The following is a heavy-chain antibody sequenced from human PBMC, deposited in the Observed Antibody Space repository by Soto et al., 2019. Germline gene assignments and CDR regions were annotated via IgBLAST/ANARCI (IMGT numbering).Heavy chain of an antibody. CDR3: AREDDSSGYYVD. CDR1: GGSISSYY. J-gene: IGHJ4*02. V-gene: IGHV4-59*01. CDR2: IYYSGST. Sequence: SLTCTVSGGSISSYYWSWIRQPPGKGLEWIGYIYYSGSTNYNPSLKSRVTISVDTSKNQFSLKLSSVTAADTAVYYCAREDDSSGYYVDWGQGTLVTVSS. D-gene: IGHD3-22*01.